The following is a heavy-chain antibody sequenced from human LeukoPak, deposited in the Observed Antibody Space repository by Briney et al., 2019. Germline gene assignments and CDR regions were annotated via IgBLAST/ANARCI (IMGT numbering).Heavy chain of an antibody. Sequence: GGSLRLSCAASGVTFSSYAMSWVRQAPGKGLEWVSAISGSGGSTYYADSVKGRFTISRDNSKNTLYLQMNSLRAEDTAVYYCAKSGRDGRYYFDYWGQGTLVTVSS. D-gene: IGHD5-24*01. CDR3: AKSGRDGRYYFDY. CDR1: GVTFSSYA. CDR2: ISGSGGST. V-gene: IGHV3-23*01. J-gene: IGHJ4*02.